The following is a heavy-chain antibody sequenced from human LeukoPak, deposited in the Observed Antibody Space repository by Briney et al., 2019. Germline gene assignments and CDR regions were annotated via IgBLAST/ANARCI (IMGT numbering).Heavy chain of an antibody. V-gene: IGHV4-4*02. CDR3: ARIRTQYYYYMDV. Sequence: SETVSLTCAVSGGSISSSNWWSWVRQPPGKGLEWIGEIYHSGSTNYNPSLKSRVTISVDKSKNQFSLKLSSVTAADTAVYYCARIRTQYYYYMDVWGKGTTVTVSS. CDR1: GGSISSSNW. J-gene: IGHJ6*03. D-gene: IGHD2-2*01. CDR2: IYHSGST.